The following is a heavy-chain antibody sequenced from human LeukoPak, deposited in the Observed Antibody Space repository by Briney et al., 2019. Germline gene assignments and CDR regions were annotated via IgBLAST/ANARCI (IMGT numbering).Heavy chain of an antibody. CDR3: ARGEGGGYGDRNSDLNTWTY. Sequence: NPSQTLSLTCAVSGGSISSGGYSWSWIRQPPGKGLEWIGYIYHSGSTYYNPSLKSRVTISVDRSKNQFSLKLSSVTAADTAVYYCARGEGGGYGDRNSDLNTWTYWGQGTLVTVSS. J-gene: IGHJ4*02. V-gene: IGHV4-30-2*01. CDR2: IYHSGST. D-gene: IGHD4-17*01. CDR1: GGSISSGGYS.